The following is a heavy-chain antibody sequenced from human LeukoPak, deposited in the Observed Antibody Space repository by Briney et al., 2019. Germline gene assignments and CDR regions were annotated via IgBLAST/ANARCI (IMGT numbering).Heavy chain of an antibody. Sequence: ASVKVFCKASGYTFTSYDINWVRQATGQGLEWMGWMNPNSGNTGYAQKFQGRVTMTRNTSISTAYMELSSLRSEDTAVYYCARSKISSGGAFDIWGQGTMVTVSS. J-gene: IGHJ3*02. D-gene: IGHD6-25*01. CDR1: GYTFTSYD. V-gene: IGHV1-8*01. CDR2: MNPNSGNT. CDR3: ARSKISSGGAFDI.